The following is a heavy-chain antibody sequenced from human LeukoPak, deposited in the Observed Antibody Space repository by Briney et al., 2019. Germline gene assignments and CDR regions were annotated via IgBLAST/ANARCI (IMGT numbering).Heavy chain of an antibody. CDR2: ISGSGGST. D-gene: IGHD5-18*01. J-gene: IGHJ4*02. Sequence: GGSLRLSCAASGFTFSSYAMSWVRQAPGKGLEWVSAISGSGGSTYYADSVKGRFTISRDNSKNTLYLQMNSLRAEDTAVYYCAKLGGYSYGPYGLQDYWGQGTLVTVSS. CDR3: AKLGGYSYGPYGLQDY. CDR1: GFTFSSYA. V-gene: IGHV3-23*01.